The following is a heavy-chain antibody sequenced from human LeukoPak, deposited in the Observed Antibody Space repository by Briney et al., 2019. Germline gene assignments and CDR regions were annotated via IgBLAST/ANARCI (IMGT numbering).Heavy chain of an antibody. D-gene: IGHD5-12*01. J-gene: IGHJ4*02. CDR3: VREAPTTQPGPGVY. V-gene: IGHV3-7*05. Sequence: GGSLRLSCAASGFTFSSCWMSWVRQAPGKGLEWVANIKQDGSEKYYVDSVKGRFTISRDNARNSLYLQMNSLRVEDTAVYYCVREAPTTQPGPGVYWGQGTLVTVSS. CDR1: GFTFSSCW. CDR2: IKQDGSEK.